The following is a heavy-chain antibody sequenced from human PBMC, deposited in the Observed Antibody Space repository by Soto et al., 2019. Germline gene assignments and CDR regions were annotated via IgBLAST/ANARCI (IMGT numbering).Heavy chain of an antibody. V-gene: IGHV3-11*06. CDR2: ISSSTSYT. CDR1: GFTFSDYY. D-gene: IGHD4-17*01. J-gene: IGHJ4*02. Sequence: RRLSCAASGFTFSDYYMSWIRQAPGKGLEWVSYISSSTSYTNYADSVKGRFTISRDNAKNSLYLQMNSLRAEDTAVYYCAREYGRLDYWGQGTLVTVSS. CDR3: AREYGRLDY.